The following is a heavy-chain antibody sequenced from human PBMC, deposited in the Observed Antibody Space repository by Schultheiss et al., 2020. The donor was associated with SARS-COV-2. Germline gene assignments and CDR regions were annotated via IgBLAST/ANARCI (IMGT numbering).Heavy chain of an antibody. Sequence: GGSLRLSCAVSGFTFSDYYMSWIRQAPGKGLEWISYIRSTGSSGTSIYYTDSVKGRFTISRDNAKNSLFLQMTSLRAEDTAVYYCARAGPLRNDPAADYYYYMDVWGKGTTVTVSS. J-gene: IGHJ6*03. D-gene: IGHD4-17*01. V-gene: IGHV3-11*01. CDR3: ARAGPLRNDPAADYYYYMDV. CDR1: GFTFSDYY. CDR2: IRSTGSSGTSI.